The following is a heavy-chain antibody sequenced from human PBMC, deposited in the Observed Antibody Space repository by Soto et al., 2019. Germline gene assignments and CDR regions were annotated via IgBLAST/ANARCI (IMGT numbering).Heavy chain of an antibody. CDR3: ARGPIPSPWGGPEYYFDY. J-gene: IGHJ4*02. CDR2: IYHSGST. CDR1: VGSIRGSKW. V-gene: IGHV4-4*02. D-gene: IGHD7-27*01. Sequence: SEPLSLPCAVSVGSIRGSKWCSCVRHPRLKGLEWIGEIYHSGSTNYNPSLKSRVTISVDTSKNQFSLKLSSVTAADTAVYYCARGPIPSPWGGPEYYFDYWGQGSLVTVSS.